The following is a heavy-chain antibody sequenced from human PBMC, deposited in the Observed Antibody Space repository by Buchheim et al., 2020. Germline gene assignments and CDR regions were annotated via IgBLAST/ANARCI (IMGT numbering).Heavy chain of an antibody. D-gene: IGHD2-2*01. Sequence: EVQLVESGGDLVPPGGSLRLSCLGSGFTFSDYWMSWVRQAPGKGLEWVANINQDGNEKYYLDSVRGRFTISRDKAKNSLFLQVNSLRAEDTAVYYCARGQGRASTLWGQGTL. CDR2: INQDGNEK. CDR1: GFTFSDYW. CDR3: ARGQGRASTL. J-gene: IGHJ4*02. V-gene: IGHV3-7*01.